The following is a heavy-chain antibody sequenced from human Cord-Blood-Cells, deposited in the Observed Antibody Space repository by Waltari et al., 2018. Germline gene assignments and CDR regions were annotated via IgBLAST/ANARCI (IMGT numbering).Heavy chain of an antibody. CDR2: IGGSGGST. Sequence: EVQLLESGGGLVQPGGSLRLSCAAAGFTFSSYAMRWVRQAPGKGLEWVSAIGGSGGSTYYADSVKGRFTISRDNSKNTLYLQMNSLRAEDTAVYYCAKDHYYGSGSYYGWFDPWGQGTLVTVSS. CDR1: GFTFSSYA. CDR3: AKDHYYGSGSYYGWFDP. D-gene: IGHD3-10*01. J-gene: IGHJ5*02. V-gene: IGHV3-23*01.